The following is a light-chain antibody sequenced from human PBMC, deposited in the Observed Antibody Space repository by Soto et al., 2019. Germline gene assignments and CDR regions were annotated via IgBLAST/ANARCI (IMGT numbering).Light chain of an antibody. V-gene: IGKV4-1*01. J-gene: IGKJ1*01. CDR2: WAS. CDR3: QQYYRPWT. Sequence: DIVMTQSPDSLAVSLGERATINCKSSQSVLYSSNNKNYLAWYQQKPGQPPKLLIYWASTRESGVPDRFSVSGSGTDFTLTISSLQAEDVAFYYCQQYYRPWTFGQGTKVEIK. CDR1: QSVLYSSNNKNY.